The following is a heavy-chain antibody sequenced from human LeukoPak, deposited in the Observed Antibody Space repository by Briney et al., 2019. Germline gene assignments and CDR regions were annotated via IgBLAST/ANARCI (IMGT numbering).Heavy chain of an antibody. D-gene: IGHD1-26*01. V-gene: IGHV3-74*01. Sequence: QSGGSLRLSCAASGFTFSNHWMHWVRQTPGKGLVWVSRIKGDGSSISHADSVKGRFTISRDSAKNTLDLQMNNLRVEDTAVYYCVRDGVGAPPFDYWGEGVLVTVSS. J-gene: IGHJ4*02. CDR2: IKGDGSSI. CDR1: GFTFSNHW. CDR3: VRDGVGAPPFDY.